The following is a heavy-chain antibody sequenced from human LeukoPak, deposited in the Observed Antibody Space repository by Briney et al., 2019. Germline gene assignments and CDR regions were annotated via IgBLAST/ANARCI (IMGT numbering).Heavy chain of an antibody. V-gene: IGHV1-46*01. CDR3: ARGDRMVRGVEAFDY. CDR1: GYTFTSYY. Sequence: ASVKVSCEASGYTFTSYYMHWVRQAPGQGLEWMGIINPSGGSTSYAQKFQGRVTMTRDTSTSTVYMELSSLRSEDTAVYYCARGDRMVRGVEAFDYWGQGTLVTVSS. J-gene: IGHJ4*02. D-gene: IGHD3-10*01. CDR2: INPSGGST.